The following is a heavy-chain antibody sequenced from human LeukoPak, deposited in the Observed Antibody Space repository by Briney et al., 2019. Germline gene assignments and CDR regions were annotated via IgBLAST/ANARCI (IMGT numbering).Heavy chain of an antibody. D-gene: IGHD1-1*01. CDR1: GFTFSSYA. J-gene: IGHJ4*02. CDR3: ARDQDWSFDS. Sequence: GGSLRLSCAASGFTFSSYAMSWVRQAPGKGLEWVSTISSSGGYTYYADSVKGRFTISRDNAKNSLYLQMNSLRVEDTGVYYCARDQDWSFDSWGQGTLVTVSS. CDR2: ISSSGGYT. V-gene: IGHV3-23*01.